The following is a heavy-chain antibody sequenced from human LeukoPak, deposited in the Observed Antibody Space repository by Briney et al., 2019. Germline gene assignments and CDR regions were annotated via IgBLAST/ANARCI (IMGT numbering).Heavy chain of an antibody. CDR2: ISYSSSAI. CDR3: ARDSYGSSGYYYVSDY. Sequence: GGSLRLSCAASGSTFSTYSMNWVRQAPGKGLEWVSYISYSSSAIYYADSVKGRFTISRDNAKNSLSLQMNSLRDEDTAVYYCARDSYGSSGYYYVSDYWGQGTLVTVSS. CDR1: GSTFSTYS. D-gene: IGHD3-22*01. V-gene: IGHV3-48*02. J-gene: IGHJ4*02.